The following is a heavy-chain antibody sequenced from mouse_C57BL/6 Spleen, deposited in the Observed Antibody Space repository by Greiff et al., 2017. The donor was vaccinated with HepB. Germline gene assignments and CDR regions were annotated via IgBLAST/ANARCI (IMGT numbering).Heavy chain of an antibody. Sequence: VKLQESGPGLVQPSQSLSITCTVSGFSLTSYGVHWVRQSPGKGLEWLGVIWSGGSTDYNAAFISRLSISKDNSKSQVFFKMNSLQADDTAIYYCARNYYYGSSYVGYAMDYWGQGTSVTVSS. CDR1: GFSLTSYG. CDR3: ARNYYYGSSYVGYAMDY. D-gene: IGHD1-1*01. J-gene: IGHJ4*01. CDR2: IWSGGST. V-gene: IGHV2-2*01.